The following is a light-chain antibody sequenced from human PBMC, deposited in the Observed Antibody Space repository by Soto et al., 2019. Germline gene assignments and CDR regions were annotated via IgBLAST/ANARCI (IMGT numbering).Light chain of an antibody. CDR2: QVN. Sequence: QAVLAQPASVSGSPGPSITISCTGTRSDVGTYNCVSGYQEQPGEAPKLMVYQVNKRASGVSYRCSGSKAANTASLTISGRQAEDEADYYCCSYTSSSTDVFGPGTQ. J-gene: IGLJ1*01. CDR1: RSDVGTYNC. CDR3: CSYTSSSTDV. V-gene: IGLV2-14*01.